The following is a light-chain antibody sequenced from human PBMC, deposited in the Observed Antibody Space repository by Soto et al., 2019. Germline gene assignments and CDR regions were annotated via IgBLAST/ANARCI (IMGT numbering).Light chain of an antibody. CDR3: QEYGSPWT. CDR2: GAS. V-gene: IGKV3-20*01. Sequence: EIVMTQSPATQSVSPGERATLSCRASQSVSSKLAWYQQKPGQAPRLLIYGASTRATGIPDRFSGSGSGTDFTLTISRLEPEDFAVYYCQEYGSPWTFGQGTNV. J-gene: IGKJ1*01. CDR1: QSVSSK.